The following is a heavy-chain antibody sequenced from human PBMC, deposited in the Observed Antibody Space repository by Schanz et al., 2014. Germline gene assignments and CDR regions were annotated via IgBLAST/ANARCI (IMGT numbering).Heavy chain of an antibody. D-gene: IGHD3-22*01. CDR2: ISYDGRNK. J-gene: IGHJ4*02. CDR3: AKDPSHGDYDYYFDY. V-gene: IGHV3-30*18. CDR1: GFTFSVYG. Sequence: QVQLLQFGGGVVQPGRSLRLSCAASGFTFSVYGMHWVRQAPGKGLEWVAVISYDGRNKYYADSVKGRFTISRDNSKNTLYLQMNSLRAEDTAVYYCAKDPSHGDYDYYFDYWGQGTLXTVSS.